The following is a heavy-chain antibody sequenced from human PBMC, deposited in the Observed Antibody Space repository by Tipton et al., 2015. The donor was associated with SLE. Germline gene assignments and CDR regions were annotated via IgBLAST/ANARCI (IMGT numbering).Heavy chain of an antibody. CDR3: IISMAAGYYYGMDV. CDR1: GFVFGDYA. Sequence: SLRLSCTASGFVFGDYAMNWFRQAPGKGLEWVAFIRSEDYGGTPEYAASVKGRFTISRDDSKSIAYLQMNSLKTEDTAVYYCIISMAAGYYYGMDVWGQGTTVNVSS. CDR2: IRSEDYGGTP. D-gene: IGHD6-13*01. V-gene: IGHV3-49*03. J-gene: IGHJ6*02.